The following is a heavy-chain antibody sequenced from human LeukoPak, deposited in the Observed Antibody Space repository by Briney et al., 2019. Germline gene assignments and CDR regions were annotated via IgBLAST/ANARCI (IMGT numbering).Heavy chain of an antibody. V-gene: IGHV4-4*02. CDR2: VHLDGRT. CDR1: GFTFNTFAM. D-gene: IGHD3-3*01. CDR3: AREGGFYRPLDY. Sequence: AGGSLRLSCAASGFTFNTFAMTWVRQPPGKGLEWIGEVHLDGRTNYNPSLKSRLIMSVDLPENHISLKLTSVTAADTAVYYCAREGGFYRPLDYSGQGTLVTVSS. J-gene: IGHJ4*02.